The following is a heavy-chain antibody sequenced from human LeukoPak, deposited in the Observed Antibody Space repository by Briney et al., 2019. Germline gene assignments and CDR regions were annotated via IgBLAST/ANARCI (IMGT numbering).Heavy chain of an antibody. CDR1: GGSISSYY. V-gene: IGHV4-59*01. J-gene: IGHJ4*02. CDR2: IYYSRST. D-gene: IGHD4-11*01. Sequence: SETLSLTCTVSGGSISSYYWSWIRQPPGKGLEWIGYIYYSRSTNYNPSLKSRVTISVDTSTNQFSLKLSSVTAADTAVYYCAKDYRGAFDYWGQGSLVTVSS. CDR3: AKDYRGAFDY.